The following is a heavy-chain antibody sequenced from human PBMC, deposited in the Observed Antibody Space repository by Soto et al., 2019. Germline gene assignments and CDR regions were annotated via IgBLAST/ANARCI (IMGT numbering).Heavy chain of an antibody. CDR3: AASIAEDYYYYGMDV. Sequence: QMQLVQSGPEVKKPGTSVKVSCKASGFTFTSSAVQWVRQARGQRLEWIGWIVVGSGNTNYAQKFQERVTITRDMSTSTAYMELSSLRSEDTAVYYCAASIAEDYYYYGMDVWGQGTTVTVSS. D-gene: IGHD6-13*01. V-gene: IGHV1-58*01. CDR2: IVVGSGNT. J-gene: IGHJ6*02. CDR1: GFTFTSSA.